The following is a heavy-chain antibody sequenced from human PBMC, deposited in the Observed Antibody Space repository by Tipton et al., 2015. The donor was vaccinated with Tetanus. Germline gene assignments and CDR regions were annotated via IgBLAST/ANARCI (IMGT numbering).Heavy chain of an antibody. CDR2: TYYRSKWYN. V-gene: IGHV6-1*01. J-gene: IGHJ4*02. D-gene: IGHD2-15*01. Sequence: PGLVKPSQTLSLTCAISGDSVSSNSAAWNWIRQSPSRGLEWLGRTYYRSKWYNDYAVSVKSRITINPDTSKNQFSLQLNSVTPEDTAVYYCARALVVVVAATPWYYFDYWGQGTLVTVSS. CDR1: GDSVSSNSAA. CDR3: ARALVVVVAATPWYYFDY.